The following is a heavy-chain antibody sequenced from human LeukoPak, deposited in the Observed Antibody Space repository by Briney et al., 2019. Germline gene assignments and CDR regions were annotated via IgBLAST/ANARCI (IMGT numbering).Heavy chain of an antibody. Sequence: SGGSLRLACAASGCTVSSSTMNWFRQAPGKALEWVSSSSGSCRLIWYAGSVKGRFPISRDNAATPLSLQMNCLRVEDTAVYYCARDLPTGLAFDAWGQGTVVSVSS. CDR3: ARDLPTGLAFDA. CDR2: SSGSCRLI. J-gene: IGHJ3*01. CDR1: GCTVSSST. V-gene: IGHV3-21*01. D-gene: IGHD1-1*01.